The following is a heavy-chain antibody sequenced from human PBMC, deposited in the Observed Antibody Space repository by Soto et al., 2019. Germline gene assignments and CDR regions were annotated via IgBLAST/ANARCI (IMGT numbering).Heavy chain of an antibody. CDR3: ARGGGYCGTTSCYTYFFDY. CDR2: IHYSGTT. Sequence: LSLTCTVSGDSVSSGSYYWSWIRQPPGKGLEWIAYIHYSGTTNYNPSLKSRVTISVDTSKNQFSLKLTSVTAADTAMFYCARGGGYCGTTSCYTYFFDYWGQGALVTVSS. J-gene: IGHJ4*02. D-gene: IGHD2-2*01. CDR1: GDSVSSGSYY. V-gene: IGHV4-61*01.